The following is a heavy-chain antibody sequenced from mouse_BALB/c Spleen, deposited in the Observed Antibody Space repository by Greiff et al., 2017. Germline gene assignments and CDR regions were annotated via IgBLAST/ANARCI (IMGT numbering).Heavy chain of an antibody. V-gene: IGHV3-2*02. CDR3: ARSHMIPFAY. J-gene: IGHJ3*01. Sequence: EVQLQQSGPGLVKPSQSLSLTCTVTGYSITSDYAWNWIRQFPGNKLEWMGYISYSGSTSYNPSLKSRISITRDTSKNQFFLQLNSVTTEDTATYYCARSHMIPFAYWGQGTLVTVSA. CDR2: ISYSGST. CDR1: GYSITSDYA. D-gene: IGHD2-4*01.